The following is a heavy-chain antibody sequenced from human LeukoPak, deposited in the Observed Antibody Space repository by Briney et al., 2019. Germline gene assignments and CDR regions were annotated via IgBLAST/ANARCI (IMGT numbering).Heavy chain of an antibody. J-gene: IGHJ4*02. CDR1: GFTFSGNA. CDR2: ISGTGGST. D-gene: IGHD4/OR15-4a*01. V-gene: IGHV3-23*01. Sequence: GGSLRLSCVASGFTFSGNAMSWVRQALGKGLEWVSGISGTGGSTYYADSVKGRFTISRDNSKNTLYLQMNSLRAEDTAVYYCAKGGLGAGKRVPFDYWGQGTLVTVSS. CDR3: AKGGLGAGKRVPFDY.